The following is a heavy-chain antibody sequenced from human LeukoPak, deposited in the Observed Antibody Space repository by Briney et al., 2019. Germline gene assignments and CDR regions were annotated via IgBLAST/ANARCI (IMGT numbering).Heavy chain of an antibody. CDR1: GGSISSSSYY. V-gene: IGHV4-39*07. Sequence: SETLSLTCTVSGGSISSSSYYWGWIRQPPGKGLEWIGSIYYSGSTYYNPSLKSRVTISVDTSKNQFSLKLSSVTAAGTAVYYCARKVPAAMPRKYYYYMDVWGKGTTVTVSS. CDR2: IYYSGST. D-gene: IGHD2-2*01. CDR3: ARKVPAAMPRKYYYYMDV. J-gene: IGHJ6*03.